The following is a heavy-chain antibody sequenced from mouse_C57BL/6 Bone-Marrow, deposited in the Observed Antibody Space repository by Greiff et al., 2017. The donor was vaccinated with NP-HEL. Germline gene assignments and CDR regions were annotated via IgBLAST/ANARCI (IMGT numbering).Heavy chain of an antibody. V-gene: IGHV1-69*01. Sequence: QVQLQQPGAELVMPGASVKLSCKASGYTFNSYWMHWVKQRPGQGLEWIGEIDPSDSYTNYNQKFKGKSTLTVEKSSSTAYMQLSSLTSEDTAVYYCARGSSYDYAMDYWGQGTSVTVSS. CDR2: IDPSDSYT. CDR3: ARGSSYDYAMDY. D-gene: IGHD1-1*01. CDR1: GYTFNSYW. J-gene: IGHJ4*01.